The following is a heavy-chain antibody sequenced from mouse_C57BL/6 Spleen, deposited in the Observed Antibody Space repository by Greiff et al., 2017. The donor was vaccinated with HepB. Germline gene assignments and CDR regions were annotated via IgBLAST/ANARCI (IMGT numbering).Heavy chain of an antibody. J-gene: IGHJ2*01. CDR3: ALYDGYPDY. CDR2: IDPETGGT. Sequence: QVQLQQSGAELVRPGASVTLSCKASGYTFTDYEMHWVKQTPVHGLEWIGAIDPETGGTAYNQKFKGKAILTVDTSSSTAYMQLSSLTSEDSAVYYCALYDGYPDYWGQGTTLTVSS. V-gene: IGHV1-15*01. D-gene: IGHD2-3*01. CDR1: GYTFTDYE.